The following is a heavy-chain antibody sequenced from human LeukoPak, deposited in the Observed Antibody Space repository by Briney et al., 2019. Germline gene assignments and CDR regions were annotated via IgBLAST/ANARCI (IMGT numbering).Heavy chain of an antibody. V-gene: IGHV3-74*01. D-gene: IGHD6-13*01. J-gene: IGHJ3*02. CDR2: INSDGSST. Sequence: PGGSLRLSCAASGYTFTSYWMHWGRQAPGEGPVWVSRINSDGSSTSYADSVKGRFTISRDNAKNTLYLQMNSLRAEDTAVYYCARSGSSWYIWGAFDIWGQGTMVTVSS. CDR3: ARSGSSWYIWGAFDI. CDR1: GYTFTSYW.